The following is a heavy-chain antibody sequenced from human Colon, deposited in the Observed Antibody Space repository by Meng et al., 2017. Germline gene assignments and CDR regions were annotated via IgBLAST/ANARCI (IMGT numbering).Heavy chain of an antibody. CDR2: VLYSESA. CDR3: ASFPPPGKQWLVTDY. D-gene: IGHD6-19*01. CDR1: GGSMSSYY. Sequence: QVQLKGSGPGLVKPSETLSLTCTVSGGSMSSYYWGWIRQPPGKGLEWIGHVLYSESADYNPSLKSRVTISVDPSKNQFSLNLSSVTAADTAVYFCASFPPPGKQWLVTDYWGQGTLVTVSS. V-gene: IGHV4-59*01. J-gene: IGHJ4*02.